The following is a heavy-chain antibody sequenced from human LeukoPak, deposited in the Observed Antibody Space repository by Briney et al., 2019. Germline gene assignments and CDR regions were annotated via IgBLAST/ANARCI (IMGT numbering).Heavy chain of an antibody. CDR2: INHSGST. Sequence: PSETLSLTCAVYGGSFSGYYWSWIRQPPGKGLEWIGEINHSGSTNCNPSLKSRVTISVDTSKNQFSLKLSSVTAADTAVYYCARVTTGFVWYLDYWGQGTLVTVSS. CDR1: GGSFSGYY. CDR3: ARVTTGFVWYLDY. J-gene: IGHJ4*02. V-gene: IGHV4-34*01. D-gene: IGHD1-1*01.